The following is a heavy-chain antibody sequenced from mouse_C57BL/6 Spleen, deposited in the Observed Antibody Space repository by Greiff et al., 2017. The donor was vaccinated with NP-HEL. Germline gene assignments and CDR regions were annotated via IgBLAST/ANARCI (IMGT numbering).Heavy chain of an antibody. V-gene: IGHV1-55*01. CDR3: ARGRDGYQFSYAMDY. CDR1: GYTFTSYW. D-gene: IGHD2-3*01. Sequence: QVQLQQPGAELVKPGASVKMSCKASGYTFTSYWITWVKQRPGQGLEWIGDIYPGSGSTNYNEKFKSKATLTVDTSSSTAYMQHSSLTSEDSAVYYCARGRDGYQFSYAMDYWGQVTSVTVSS. CDR2: IYPGSGST. J-gene: IGHJ4*01.